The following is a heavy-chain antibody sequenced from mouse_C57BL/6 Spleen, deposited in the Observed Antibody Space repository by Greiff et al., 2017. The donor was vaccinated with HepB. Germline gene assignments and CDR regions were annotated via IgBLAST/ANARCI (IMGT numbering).Heavy chain of an antibody. Sequence: EVQLQQSGPELVKPGASVKISCKASGYTFTDYYMNWVKQSHGKSLEWIGDINPNNGGTSYNQKFKGKATLTVDKSSSTAYMELRSLTSEDSAVYYCAREGITTVVAHFDYWGQGTTLTVSS. CDR1: GYTFTDYY. CDR2: INPNNGGT. CDR3: AREGITTVVAHFDY. V-gene: IGHV1-26*01. J-gene: IGHJ2*01. D-gene: IGHD1-1*01.